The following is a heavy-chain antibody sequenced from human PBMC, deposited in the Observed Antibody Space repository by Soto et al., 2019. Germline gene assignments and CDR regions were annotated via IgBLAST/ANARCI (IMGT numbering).Heavy chain of an antibody. J-gene: IGHJ6*02. D-gene: IGHD3-22*01. CDR1: GGTFSSYA. V-gene: IGHV1-69*13. CDR2: IIPIFGTA. Sequence: GASVKVSCKASGGTFSSYAISWLRQAPGQGLEWMGGIIPIFGTANYAQKFQGRVTITADESTSTAYMELSSLRSEDTAVYYCARHYEYYYDSTHYGMDVWGQGTTVTVSS. CDR3: ARHYEYYYDSTHYGMDV.